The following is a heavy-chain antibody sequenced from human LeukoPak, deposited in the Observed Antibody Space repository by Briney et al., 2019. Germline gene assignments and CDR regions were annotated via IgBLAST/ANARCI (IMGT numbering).Heavy chain of an antibody. CDR1: RFIFDNYG. CDR2: ISDDGYST. D-gene: IGHD6-13*01. CDR3: ARGVRGSSWVSFDY. Sequence: GGSLRLSCAASRFIFDNYGMTWVRQAHRKGLEWVSCISDDGYSTYYADSVKGRFTISRDNSKNTLYLQMNSLRAKDTAVYYCARGVRGSSWVSFDYWGQGTLVTVSS. J-gene: IGHJ4*02. V-gene: IGHV3-23*01.